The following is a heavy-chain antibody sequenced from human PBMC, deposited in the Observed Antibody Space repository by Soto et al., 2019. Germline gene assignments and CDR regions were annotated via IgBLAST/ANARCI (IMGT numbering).Heavy chain of an antibody. D-gene: IGHD3-9*01. CDR1: GYSFTSYW. Sequence: PGESLKISCKGSGYSFTSYWIGWVRQMPGKGLEWMGIIYPGDSDTRYSPSFQGQVTISADKSISTAYLQWSSLKASDTAMYYCAKGGNYDILTGYPFDYWGQGTLVTRLL. CDR2: IYPGDSDT. J-gene: IGHJ4*02. CDR3: AKGGNYDILTGYPFDY. V-gene: IGHV5-51*01.